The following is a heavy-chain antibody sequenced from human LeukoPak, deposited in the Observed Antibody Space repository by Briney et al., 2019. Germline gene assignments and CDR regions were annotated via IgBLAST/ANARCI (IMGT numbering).Heavy chain of an antibody. Sequence: SETLALTCTVSRGSDSSSTYYWSWVRQPPGTGLEWIASIYYTGSTYYNPSLKSRVTISLDMSKNEFFLTMTSVTAADTAVYFCTAEKNGSPHYWGQGTQVTVSS. CDR3: TAEKNGSPHY. V-gene: IGHV4-39*07. CDR1: RGSDSSSTYY. J-gene: IGHJ4*02. D-gene: IGHD2-8*01. CDR2: IYYTGST.